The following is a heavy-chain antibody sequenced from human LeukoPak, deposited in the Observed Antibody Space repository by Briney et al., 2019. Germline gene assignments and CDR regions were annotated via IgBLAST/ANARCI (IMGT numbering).Heavy chain of an antibody. CDR3: ARDHNYDSSGYFLYY. Sequence: SETLSLTCAVYGGSFSGYYWSWIRQPPGKGLEWIGEINHSGSTNYNPSLKSRVTMSVDTSKNQFSLRLSSVTAADTAVYYCARDHNYDSSGYFLYYWGQGTLVTVSS. J-gene: IGHJ4*02. V-gene: IGHV4-34*01. D-gene: IGHD3-22*01. CDR1: GGSFSGYY. CDR2: INHSGST.